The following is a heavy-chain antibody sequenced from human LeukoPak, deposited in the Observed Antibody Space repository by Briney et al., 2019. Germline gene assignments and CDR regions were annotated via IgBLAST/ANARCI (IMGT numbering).Heavy chain of an antibody. CDR1: GYTFTSYG. V-gene: IGHV1-18*01. CDR3: ARDMTRYDSSGYYYIDY. J-gene: IGHJ4*02. D-gene: IGHD3-22*01. CDR2: ISAYNGNT. Sequence: GASVKVSCKASGYTFTSYGISWVRQAPGQGLEWMGWISAYNGNTNYAQKLQGRVTMTTDTSTSTAYMELRSLRSDDTAVYYCARDMTRYDSSGYYYIDYWGQGTLVTVSS.